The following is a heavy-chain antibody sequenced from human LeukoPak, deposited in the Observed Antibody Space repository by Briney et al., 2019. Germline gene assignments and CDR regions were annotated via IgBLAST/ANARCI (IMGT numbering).Heavy chain of an antibody. V-gene: IGHV4-59*08. CDR3: ARLGYNPYFDY. Sequence: PSETLSLTCTVSGGSISSYYWSWIRQPPGKGLEWIGYIYYSGSTNYNPSLKSRVTISVDTSKNQFSLKLSSVTAADTAVYYCARLGYNPYFDYWGQGTLVTVSS. CDR2: IYYSGST. CDR1: GGSISSYY. J-gene: IGHJ4*02. D-gene: IGHD5-24*01.